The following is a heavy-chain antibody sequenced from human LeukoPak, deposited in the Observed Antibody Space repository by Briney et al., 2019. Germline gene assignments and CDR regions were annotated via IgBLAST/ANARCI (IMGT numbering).Heavy chain of an antibody. CDR2: IKQDGSEK. CDR3: ARDGTLGANYDYVWGSYRYDRPFDY. J-gene: IGHJ4*02. D-gene: IGHD3-16*02. V-gene: IGHV3-7*03. Sequence: GGSLRLSCAASGFTSSSYCMSWVRQVPGKGLEWVANIKQDGSEKYYVDSVKGRFTISRDNAKNSLYLQMNSLRAEDTAVYYCARDGTLGANYDYVWGSYRYDRPFDYWGQGTLVTVSS. CDR1: GFTSSSYC.